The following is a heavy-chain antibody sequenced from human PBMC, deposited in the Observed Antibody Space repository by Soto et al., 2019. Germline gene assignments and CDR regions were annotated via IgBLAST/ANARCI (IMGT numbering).Heavy chain of an antibody. CDR2: ISYDGSNK. Sequence: PGGSLRLSCAASGFTFSSYAMHWVRQAPGKGLEWVAVISYDGSNKYYADSVKGRFTISRDNSKSTLYLQMNSVRAEDTALYYCARDRGPLEQWLVEAFDSWGQGTLVTVSS. D-gene: IGHD6-19*01. J-gene: IGHJ4*02. CDR1: GFTFSSYA. CDR3: ARDRGPLEQWLVEAFDS. V-gene: IGHV3-30-3*01.